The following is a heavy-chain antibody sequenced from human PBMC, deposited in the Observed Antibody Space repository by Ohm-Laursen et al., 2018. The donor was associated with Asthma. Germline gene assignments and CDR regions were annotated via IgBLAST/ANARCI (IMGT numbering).Heavy chain of an antibody. Sequence: SLRLSCAASGFTFSSYGMHWVRQAPGKGLEWVAVISYDGSNKYYADSVKGRFTISRDNSKNTLYLQMNSLRAEDTAVYYCAGDGGEPYFDYWGQGTLVTVSS. J-gene: IGHJ4*02. CDR2: ISYDGSNK. V-gene: IGHV3-30*03. D-gene: IGHD3-16*01. CDR1: GFTFSSYG. CDR3: AGDGGEPYFDY.